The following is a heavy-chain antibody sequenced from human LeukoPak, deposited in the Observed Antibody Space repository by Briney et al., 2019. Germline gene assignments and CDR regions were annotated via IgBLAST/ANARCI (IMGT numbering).Heavy chain of an antibody. V-gene: IGHV4-59*01. Sequence: PSETLSLTCTVSGGSISSYYWSWIGQPPGKGLEWIGYIYYSGSTNYNPSLKSRVTISVDTSKNQFSLKLSSVTAADTAVYYCARFEAENGVDYWGQGTLVTVSS. CDR1: GGSISSYY. J-gene: IGHJ4*02. CDR2: IYYSGST. CDR3: ARFEAENGVDY. D-gene: IGHD3-10*01.